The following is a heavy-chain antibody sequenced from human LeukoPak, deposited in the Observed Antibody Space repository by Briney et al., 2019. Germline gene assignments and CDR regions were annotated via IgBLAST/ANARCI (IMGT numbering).Heavy chain of an antibody. CDR1: GFTVSSNY. CDR3: ARVSGRLSYYFDY. D-gene: IGHD1-26*01. Sequence: GGSLRLSCAASGFTVSSNYMSWVRQAPGKGLERVSVFYSGGSTYYADSVKGRFTISRDNSKNTLYLQMNSLRAEDTAVYYCARVSGRLSYYFDYWGQGTLVTVSS. V-gene: IGHV3-53*01. CDR2: FYSGGST. J-gene: IGHJ4*02.